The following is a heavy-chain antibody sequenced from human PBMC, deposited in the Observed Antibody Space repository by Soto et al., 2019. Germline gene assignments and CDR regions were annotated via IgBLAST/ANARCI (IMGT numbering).Heavy chain of an antibody. CDR2: ISDRGDTT. Sequence: EVQLLESGGGLVQPGGSLRLSCAASGFTISSNAMYWVRQAPGKGLEWVSGISDRGDTTHYADSVKGRFTISRDNAKNSLYLQMNSLRAEDTAVYYCARANSKPDYWGQGTLVTVSS. CDR3: ARANSKPDY. CDR1: GFTISSNA. V-gene: IGHV3-23*01. J-gene: IGHJ4*02.